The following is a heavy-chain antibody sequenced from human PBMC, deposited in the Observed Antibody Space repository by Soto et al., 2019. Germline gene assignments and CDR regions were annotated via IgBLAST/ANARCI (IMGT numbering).Heavy chain of an antibody. Sequence: QVQLVQSGAEEKKPGASVKVSCKASGYTFTSYAMHWVRQAPGQRLEWMGWINAGNGNTKYSQKFQGRVTITRDTSASTAYMELSSLISEDTAVYYCARAVGGPTSNLDYWGHGTLVTVSS. CDR1: GYTFTSYA. D-gene: IGHD3-16*01. CDR2: INAGNGNT. CDR3: ARAVGGPTSNLDY. J-gene: IGHJ4*01. V-gene: IGHV1-3*05.